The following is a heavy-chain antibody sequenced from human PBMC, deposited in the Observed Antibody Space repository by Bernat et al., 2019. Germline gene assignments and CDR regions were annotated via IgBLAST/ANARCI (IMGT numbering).Heavy chain of an antibody. J-gene: IGHJ4*02. Sequence: QVQLVESGGGVVQPGRSLRLSCAASGFTFSSYAMHWVRQAPGKGLEWVAVISYDGSNKYYADSVKGRFTISRDNSKNTLYLQMNSLRAEDTAVYYCARDQLPDLDCYDSSGLFDYWGQGTLVTVSS. D-gene: IGHD3-22*01. V-gene: IGHV3-30-3*01. CDR1: GFTFSSYA. CDR2: ISYDGSNK. CDR3: ARDQLPDLDCYDSSGLFDY.